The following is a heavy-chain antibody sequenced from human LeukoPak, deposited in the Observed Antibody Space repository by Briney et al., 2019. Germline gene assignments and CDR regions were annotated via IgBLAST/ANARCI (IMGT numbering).Heavy chain of an antibody. V-gene: IGHV3-7*01. CDR1: GFTFSSYW. Sequence: PGGSLRLSCAASGFTFSSYWMSWVRQAPGKGLEWVANIKQDGSEKYYVDSVKGRFTISRDNAKNSLYLQMNSLRAEDTAVYYCARDQSSGWYYYYYYGMDVWGQGTTVTVSS. D-gene: IGHD6-19*01. CDR3: ARDQSSGWYYYYYYGMDV. CDR2: IKQDGSEK. J-gene: IGHJ6*02.